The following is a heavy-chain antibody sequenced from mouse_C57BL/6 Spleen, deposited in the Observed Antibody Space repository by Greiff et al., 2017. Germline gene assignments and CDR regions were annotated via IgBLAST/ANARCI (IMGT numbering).Heavy chain of an antibody. CDR3: ARSRDYYGSSPYYYAMDY. Sequence: VHLVESGPELVKPGASVKISCKASGYAFSSSWMNWVKQRPGKGLEWIGRIYPGDGDTNYNGKFKGKATLTADKSSSTAYMQLSSLTSEDSAVYFCARSRDYYGSSPYYYAMDYWGQGTSVTVSS. CDR1: GYAFSSSW. CDR2: IYPGDGDT. D-gene: IGHD1-1*01. V-gene: IGHV1-82*01. J-gene: IGHJ4*01.